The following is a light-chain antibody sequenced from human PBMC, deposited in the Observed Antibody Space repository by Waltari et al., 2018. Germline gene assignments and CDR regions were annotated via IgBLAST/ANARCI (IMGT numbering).Light chain of an antibody. CDR1: QSVLYSSNNKNN. Sequence: DIVMTQSPDSLAVSLVEMATINCKSSQSVLYSSNNKNNLAWYQQKPGQPPKLLIYWASTRESGVPDRFSGSGSGTDFTLTISSLQAEDVAVYYCQQYYSTPLTFGGGTKVEIK. J-gene: IGKJ4*01. CDR2: WAS. V-gene: IGKV4-1*01. CDR3: QQYYSTPLT.